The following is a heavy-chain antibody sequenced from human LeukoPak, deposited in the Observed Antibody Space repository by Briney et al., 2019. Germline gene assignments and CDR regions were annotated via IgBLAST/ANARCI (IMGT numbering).Heavy chain of an antibody. CDR3: ARELGYCSSTSCYESYFDY. V-gene: IGHV4-30-4*08. D-gene: IGHD2-2*01. J-gene: IGHJ4*02. Sequence: SQTLSLTCTVSGGSISSGDYYWRWIRQPPGRGLEWIGYIYYSGSTYYNPSLKSRVTISVDTSKNQFSLKLSSVTAADTAVYYCARELGYCSSTSCYESYFDYWGQGTLVTVSS. CDR1: GGSISSGDYY. CDR2: IYYSGST.